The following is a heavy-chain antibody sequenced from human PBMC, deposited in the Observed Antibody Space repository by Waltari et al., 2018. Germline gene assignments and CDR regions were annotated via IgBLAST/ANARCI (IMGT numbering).Heavy chain of an antibody. Sequence: QITLKESGPTLVKPTQTLTLTCTFSGFSLSTSGVGVGWIRQPPGKALEWLALIYWNDDKRYSPSLKSRLTITKDTSKNQVVLTMTNMDPVDTATYYCAHRYDFWSKVYFDLWGRGTLVTVSS. CDR3: AHRYDFWSKVYFDL. J-gene: IGHJ2*01. V-gene: IGHV2-5*01. D-gene: IGHD3-3*01. CDR2: IYWNDDK. CDR1: GFSLSTSGVG.